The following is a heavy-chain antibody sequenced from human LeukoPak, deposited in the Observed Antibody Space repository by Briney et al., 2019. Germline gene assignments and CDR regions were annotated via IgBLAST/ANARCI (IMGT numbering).Heavy chain of an antibody. D-gene: IGHD1-26*01. V-gene: IGHV1-2*02. Sequence: GASVKVSCKASGYTFTDYYMHWVRQTPGQGLEWMGWINPNSGGTNYEQKFQGRVTMTRDTSISTAYMDLSRLRSDDTAVYYCARASGSYYDFDYWGQGTLVTVSS. CDR2: INPNSGGT. CDR1: GYTFTDYY. J-gene: IGHJ4*02. CDR3: ARASGSYYDFDY.